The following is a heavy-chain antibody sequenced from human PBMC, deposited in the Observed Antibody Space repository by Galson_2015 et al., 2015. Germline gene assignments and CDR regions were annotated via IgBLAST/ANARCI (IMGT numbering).Heavy chain of an antibody. CDR1: GYTFTSYG. J-gene: IGHJ6*03. CDR2: ISAYNGNT. Sequence: SVKVSCKASGYTFTSYGISWVRQAPGQGLEWMGWISAYNGNTSYAQKLQGRVTVTTDTSTSTAYMELRSLRSDDTAVYYCARHRGALSGDSYYMDVWGKGTTVTVSS. D-gene: IGHD6-19*01. CDR3: ARHRGALSGDSYYMDV. V-gene: IGHV1-18*01.